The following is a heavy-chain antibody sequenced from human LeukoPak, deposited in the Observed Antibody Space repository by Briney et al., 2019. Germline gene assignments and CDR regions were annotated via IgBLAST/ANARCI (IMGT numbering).Heavy chain of an antibody. CDR2: IKHDGSEK. D-gene: IGHD3-10*02. V-gene: IGHV3-7*01. Sequence: GGSLRLSCAASGFTFSTYWMNWVHQAPGKGLEWVANIKHDGSEKYYVDSVMGRFTSSRDNAKNSLYLQMNSLRAEDTAVYYCAREKMLPWGQGTLVTVSS. CDR3: AREKMLP. J-gene: IGHJ4*02. CDR1: GFTFSTYW.